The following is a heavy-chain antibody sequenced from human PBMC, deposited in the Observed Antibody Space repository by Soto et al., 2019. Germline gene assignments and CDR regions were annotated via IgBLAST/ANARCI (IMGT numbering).Heavy chain of an antibody. CDR1: GYTFTSYY. D-gene: IGHD6-19*01. CDR2: INPSGGST. J-gene: IGHJ4*02. V-gene: IGHV1-46*01. CDR3: AALPWGERSGWYYFDY. Sequence: ASVKVSCKASGYTFTSYYMHWVRQAPGQGLEWMGIINPSGGSTSYAQKFQGRVTMTRDTSTSTVYMELSSLRSEDTAVYYCAALPWGERSGWYYFDYWGQGTLVTVSS.